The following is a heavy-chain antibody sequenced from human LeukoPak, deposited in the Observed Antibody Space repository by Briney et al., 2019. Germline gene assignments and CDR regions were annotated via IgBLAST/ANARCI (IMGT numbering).Heavy chain of an antibody. CDR3: ARGRYYFDY. V-gene: IGHV4-59*01. Sequence: PSETLSLTCTVSGGSITSYYWSWIRQPPGKGLEWIGYIYYSGYTNYNPSLKSRVTISVDTSKNQFSLRLSSVTAADTAVYYCARGRYYFDYWGQETLVTVSS. CDR2: IYYSGYT. J-gene: IGHJ4*02. D-gene: IGHD3-16*02. CDR1: GGSITSYY.